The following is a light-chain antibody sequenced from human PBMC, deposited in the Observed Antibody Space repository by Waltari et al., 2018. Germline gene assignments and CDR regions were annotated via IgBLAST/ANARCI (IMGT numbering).Light chain of an antibody. CDR1: QSIGRY. J-gene: IGKJ1*01. V-gene: IGKV3-20*01. CDR2: GAS. Sequence: EIVLTQSPGTLSLSPGERATLSCRASQSIGRYLAWYQQKPDQAPRLLIYGASSRATGIPDRFSGSGSGTDFSLTISRPEPEDFAVYYCQNHERLPATFGQGTKVEIK. CDR3: QNHERLPAT.